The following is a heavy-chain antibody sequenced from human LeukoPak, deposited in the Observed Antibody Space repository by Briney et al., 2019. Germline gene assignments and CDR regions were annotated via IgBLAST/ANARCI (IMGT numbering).Heavy chain of an antibody. J-gene: IGHJ5*02. CDR1: GYTFTSYG. CDR2: ISAYNGNT. V-gene: IGHV1-18*01. Sequence: ASVKVSCKASGYTFTSYGISWVRQAPGQGLEWMGWISAYNGNTNYAQKLQGRVTMTTDTSTSTAYMELRSLRPDDTAVYYCARDRAAAGLRVWFDPWGQGTLSPSPQ. D-gene: IGHD6-13*01. CDR3: ARDRAAAGLRVWFDP.